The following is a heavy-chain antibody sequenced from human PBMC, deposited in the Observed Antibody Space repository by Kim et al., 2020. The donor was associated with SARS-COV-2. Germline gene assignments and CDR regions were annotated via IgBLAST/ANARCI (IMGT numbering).Heavy chain of an antibody. Sequence: SVKVSCKASGGTFSSYAISWVRQAPGQGLEWMGGIIPIFGTANYAQKFQGRVTITADESTSTAYMELSSLRSEDTAVYYCARGGRITMVRESNYYYGMDVWGQGTTVTVSS. CDR1: GGTFSSYA. CDR3: ARGGRITMVRESNYYYGMDV. V-gene: IGHV1-69*13. D-gene: IGHD3-10*01. J-gene: IGHJ6*02. CDR2: IIPIFGTA.